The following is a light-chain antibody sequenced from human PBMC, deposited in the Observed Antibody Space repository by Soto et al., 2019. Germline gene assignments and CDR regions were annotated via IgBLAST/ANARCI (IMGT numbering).Light chain of an antibody. J-gene: IGLJ3*02. CDR1: SSNIGSNT. V-gene: IGLV1-44*01. CDR2: SNN. Sequence: QSVLTQPPSASGTPGQRVTISCSGSSSNIGSNTVNWYQQLPGTAPKLLIYSNNQRPSGVPDRFSGSKSGTSASLAISGPQPEDEADYYCAAWDDSLNGRVFGGGTKLTVL. CDR3: AAWDDSLNGRV.